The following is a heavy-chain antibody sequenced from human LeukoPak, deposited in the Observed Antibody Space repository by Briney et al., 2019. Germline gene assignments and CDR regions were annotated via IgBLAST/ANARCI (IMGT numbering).Heavy chain of an antibody. CDR2: INPNSGDT. Sequence: GASVKISCKASGYTFTGYYIHWVRQAPGQRLEWVGWINPNSGDTHHAQNFQGRVTMTRDTSISTASMDLSRLRSDDTAVYYCARAPKNDAYDIWGRGTMVTVS. J-gene: IGHJ3*02. CDR1: GYTFTGYY. CDR3: ARAPKNDAYDI. V-gene: IGHV1-2*02.